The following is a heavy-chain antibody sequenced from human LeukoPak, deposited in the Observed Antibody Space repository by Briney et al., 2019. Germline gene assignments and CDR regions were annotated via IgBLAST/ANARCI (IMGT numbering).Heavy chain of an antibody. V-gene: IGHV4-38-2*01. CDR2: MHHTGST. CDR1: GYSINSGYH. CDR3: ARRPNYYDSSGYYENWYFDL. Sequence: SETLSLTCSVSGYSINSGYHWGWIRPPPGKGLEWIAIMHHTGSTHYNQSLQGRVTISIDTSKNHFSLKLSSVTAADTAVYYCARRPNYYDSSGYYENWYFDLWGRGTLVTVSS. J-gene: IGHJ2*01. D-gene: IGHD3-22*01.